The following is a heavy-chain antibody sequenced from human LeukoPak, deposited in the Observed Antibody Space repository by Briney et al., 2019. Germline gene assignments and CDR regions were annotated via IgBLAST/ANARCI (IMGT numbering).Heavy chain of an antibody. CDR1: GGSIGSYY. Sequence: SETLSLTCSVSGGSIGSYYWSWIRQPPGKGLEWIGFIFYSGSTNYNPSLKSRVTISLDTSKNQFSLKLSSVTAADTAVYYCAREVGGSYRKYWFFDLWGRGTLVTVSS. CDR2: IFYSGST. V-gene: IGHV4-59*01. CDR3: AREVGGSYRKYWFFDL. J-gene: IGHJ2*01. D-gene: IGHD1-26*01.